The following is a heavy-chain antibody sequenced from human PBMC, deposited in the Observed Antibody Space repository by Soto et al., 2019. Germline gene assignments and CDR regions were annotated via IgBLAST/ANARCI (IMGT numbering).Heavy chain of an antibody. J-gene: IGHJ3*01. V-gene: IGHV2-5*01. CDR2: IYWNDDK. D-gene: IGHD3-22*01. CDR3: AHTNAGYYYLLGAFDV. Sequence: QITLKESGPTLVKPTQTLTLTCTFSEFSLSTSAVGVGWIRQPPGEALEWLALIYWNDDKLYSPSLKSRLSITKDTSKNQVVLTLTSMDPVDTATYFCAHTNAGYYYLLGAFDVWGQGTMVTVSS. CDR1: EFSLSTSAVG.